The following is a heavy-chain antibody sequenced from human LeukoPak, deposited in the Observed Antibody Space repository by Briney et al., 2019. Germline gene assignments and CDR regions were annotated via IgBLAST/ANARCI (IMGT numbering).Heavy chain of an antibody. CDR2: ISGTSTYI. D-gene: IGHD6-13*01. J-gene: IGHJ4*02. CDR1: GFSFSSHS. V-gene: IGHV3-21*01. Sequence: GGSLRLSCAASGFSFSSHSMNCVRQAPGKGLEWVSSISGTSTYIYYADSLKGPFTISTDNGTNSLFLQMNTLRAENTAVYYCARATLSEIIAAETYFDSWGQGTLVTVSS. CDR3: ARATLSEIIAAETYFDS.